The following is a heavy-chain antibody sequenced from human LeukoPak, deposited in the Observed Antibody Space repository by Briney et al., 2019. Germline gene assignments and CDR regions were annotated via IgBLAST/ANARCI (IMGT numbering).Heavy chain of an antibody. CDR2: IYYSGST. Sequence: SETLSLTCTVSGGSISSYYWSWIRQPPGKGLEWIGYIYYSGSTNYNPSLKSRVTISVDTSKNQVSLRLSSVTAADTAIYYCASLTNTTGYIPWYFDLWGRGTLVTVSS. J-gene: IGHJ2*01. CDR3: ASLTNTTGYIPWYFDL. CDR1: GGSISSYY. D-gene: IGHD3-9*01. V-gene: IGHV4-59*01.